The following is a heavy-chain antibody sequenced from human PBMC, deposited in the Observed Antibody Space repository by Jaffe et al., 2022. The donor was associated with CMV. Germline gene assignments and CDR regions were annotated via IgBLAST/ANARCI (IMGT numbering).Heavy chain of an antibody. V-gene: IGHV4-59*01. D-gene: IGHD3-22*01. CDR1: GGSISSYY. Sequence: QVQLQESGPGLVKPSETLSLTCTVSGGSISSYYWSWIRQPPGKGLEWIGYIYYSGSTNYNPSLKSRVTISVDTSKNQFSLKLSSVTAADTAVYYCARGEDYYDSSGLYYFDYWGQGTLVTVSS. J-gene: IGHJ4*02. CDR2: IYYSGST. CDR3: ARGEDYYDSSGLYYFDY.